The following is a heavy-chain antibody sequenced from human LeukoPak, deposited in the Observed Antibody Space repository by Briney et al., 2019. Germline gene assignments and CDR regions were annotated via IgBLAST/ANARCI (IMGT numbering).Heavy chain of an antibody. CDR3: ARDLRPYSGYDNLAFDI. J-gene: IGHJ3*02. V-gene: IGHV3-21*05. Sequence: GGSLRLSCAASGFTFSSYETNWVRQAPGKGLEWVSYISTSSLYIYYADSVKGRFTISRDNAKNSLHLQMNSLRPEDTAVYYCARDLRPYSGYDNLAFDIWGQGTMVTVSS. CDR2: ISTSSLYI. CDR1: GFTFSSYE. D-gene: IGHD5-12*01.